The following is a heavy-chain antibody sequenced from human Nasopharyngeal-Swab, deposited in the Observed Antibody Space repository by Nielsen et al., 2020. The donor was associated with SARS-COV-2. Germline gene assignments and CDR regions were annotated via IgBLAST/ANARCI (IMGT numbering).Heavy chain of an antibody. J-gene: IGHJ3*02. V-gene: IGHV1-18*01. CDR2: ISAYNGNT. Sequence: WVRQAPGQGLEWMGWISAYNGNTNYAQKLQGRVTMTTDTSTSTAYMELRSLRSDDTAVYYCARRRYCTNGVCYGQNDAFDIWGQGTMVTVSS. D-gene: IGHD2-8*01. CDR3: ARRRYCTNGVCYGQNDAFDI.